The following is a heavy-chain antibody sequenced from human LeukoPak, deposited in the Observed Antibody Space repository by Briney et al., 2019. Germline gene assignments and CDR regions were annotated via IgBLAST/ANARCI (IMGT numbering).Heavy chain of an antibody. V-gene: IGHV4-34*01. Sequence: SXTLSLTCAVYGGSFSGYYWSWIRQPPGKGLEWIGEINHSGSTNYNPSLKSRVTISVETSKNQFSLKLSSVTAADTAVYYCASRRIMITFGGVTAAYFDPWGQGTLVTVSS. D-gene: IGHD3-16*01. CDR3: ASRRIMITFGGVTAAYFDP. J-gene: IGHJ5*02. CDR1: GGSFSGYY. CDR2: INHSGST.